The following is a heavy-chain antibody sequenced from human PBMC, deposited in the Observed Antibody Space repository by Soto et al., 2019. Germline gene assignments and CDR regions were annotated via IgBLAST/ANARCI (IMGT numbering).Heavy chain of an antibody. CDR3: AGGIAARPLGY. V-gene: IGHV4-30-2*01. Sequence: PSETLSLTCAVSGGSISSGGYSWSWIRQPPGKDLEWIGYIYHSGSTYYNPSLKSRVTISVDRSKNQFSLKLSSVTAADTAVYYCAGGIAARPLGYWGQGTLVTVSS. CDR2: IYHSGST. J-gene: IGHJ4*02. D-gene: IGHD6-6*01. CDR1: GGSISSGGYS.